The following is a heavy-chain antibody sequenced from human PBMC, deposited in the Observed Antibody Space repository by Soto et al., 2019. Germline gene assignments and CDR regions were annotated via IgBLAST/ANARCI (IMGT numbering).Heavy chain of an antibody. V-gene: IGHV3-30-3*01. J-gene: IGHJ6*02. CDR3: VRIFENCSSTSCYLGWYYYYYYGMDV. Sequence: AGGSLRLSCAASGFTFSSYAMHWVRQAPGKGLEWVAVISYDGSNKYYADSVKGRFTISRDNSKNTLYLQMNSLRAEDTAVYYCVRIFENCSSTSCYLGWYYYYYYGMDVWGQGTTVTVSS. CDR1: GFTFSSYA. CDR2: ISYDGSNK. D-gene: IGHD2-2*01.